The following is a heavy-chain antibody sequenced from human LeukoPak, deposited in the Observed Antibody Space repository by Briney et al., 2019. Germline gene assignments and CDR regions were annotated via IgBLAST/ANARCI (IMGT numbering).Heavy chain of an antibody. Sequence: GGSLRLSCAASGFTFSSYVMHWVRQAPGKGLEWVAVIWYDGFNKYYADSVKGRFTISRDNSKNTLYLQMNSLRAEDTAVYYCARDLRSFGVVIKGLDPWGQGTLVTVSS. CDR2: IWYDGFNK. J-gene: IGHJ5*02. D-gene: IGHD3-3*01. V-gene: IGHV3-33*01. CDR1: GFTFSSYV. CDR3: ARDLRSFGVVIKGLDP.